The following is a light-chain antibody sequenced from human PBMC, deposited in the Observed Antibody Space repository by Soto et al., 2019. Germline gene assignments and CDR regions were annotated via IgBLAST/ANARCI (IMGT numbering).Light chain of an antibody. CDR3: GAWDNTQRWV. V-gene: IGLV1-51*01. CDR2: DND. J-gene: IGLJ2*01. Sequence: QSVLTQPPSVSAAPGQRITISCSGSGSNIGGFSVSWYQQLPGTAPKLLIYDNDKRPSGIPDRFSGSKSGTSATLAITKLRNGDEAHYFCGAWDNTQRWVFGPGTKLTVL. CDR1: GSNIGGFS.